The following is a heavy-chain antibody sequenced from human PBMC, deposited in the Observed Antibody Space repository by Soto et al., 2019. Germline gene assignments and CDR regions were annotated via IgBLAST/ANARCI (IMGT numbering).Heavy chain of an antibody. CDR2: IGGNTESGTT. J-gene: IGHJ5*02. V-gene: IGHV3-15*04. CDR1: GFTFSKAF. CDR3: PVSGGYSNSHHWFAP. Sequence: DVLLVEAGGGLVEPGGSLTLSCAASGFTFSKAFLSWVRQAPGKGLEWVGQIGGNTESGTTKYPAPVRGRFTISRDDSKNMMFLQMNSLKIEDSAVYYCPVSGGYSNSHHWFAPCGQGTPVIVSS. D-gene: IGHD6-13*01.